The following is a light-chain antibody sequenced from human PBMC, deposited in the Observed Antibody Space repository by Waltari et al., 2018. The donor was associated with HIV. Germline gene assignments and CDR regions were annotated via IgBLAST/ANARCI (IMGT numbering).Light chain of an antibody. Sequence: QSALTQPRSVSGSPGQSVAISCTGTSSDVGGYNSFSWYQQHPGKALKRMIYDVTKRPSGVPDRFSGSKSGNTASLTISGLQAEDEADYYCCSYAGSYTFVFGGGTKLTVL. CDR1: SSDVGGYNS. V-gene: IGLV2-11*01. CDR2: DVT. CDR3: CSYAGSYTFV. J-gene: IGLJ3*02.